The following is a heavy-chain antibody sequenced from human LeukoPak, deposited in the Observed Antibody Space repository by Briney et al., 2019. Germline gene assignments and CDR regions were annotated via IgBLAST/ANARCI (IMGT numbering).Heavy chain of an antibody. CDR1: GFSVNSYA. V-gene: IGHV3-23*01. J-gene: IGHJ4*02. Sequence: GGSLRLSCDASGFSVNSYAMNWVRQAPGKGLEWVSVISASGDNTYYADSVKGRFTISRDDSKNTVYLQMNSLRADDTAVYHCAKGGRRHYGDYVAFWGQGTLVTVSS. CDR3: AKGGRRHYGDYVAF. D-gene: IGHD4-17*01. CDR2: ISASGDNT.